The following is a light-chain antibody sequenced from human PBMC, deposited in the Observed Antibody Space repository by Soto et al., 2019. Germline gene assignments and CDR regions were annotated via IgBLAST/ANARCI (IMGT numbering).Light chain of an antibody. Sequence: EIALTQGPCALTQSPGARATLFCRASQSISSPYLAWYHQKPGQAPRPLIDGASSRATGVPDRFSGSGSGTDFTRTISRLEPEDSAVYYCQQHGPTFGQGTKVDI. CDR2: GAS. CDR1: QSISSPY. V-gene: IGKV3-20*01. J-gene: IGKJ1*01. CDR3: QQHGPT.